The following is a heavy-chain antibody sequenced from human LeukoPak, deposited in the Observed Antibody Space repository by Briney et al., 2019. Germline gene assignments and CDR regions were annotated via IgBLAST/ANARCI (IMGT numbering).Heavy chain of an antibody. CDR1: GYTFTSYG. J-gene: IGHJ6*03. D-gene: IGHD3-3*01. CDR3: ARGRWDETLDYDFWSRGPEYYYMDV. CDR2: IIAYNGNT. Sequence: ASVKVSCKASGYTFTSYGISWVRQAPGQGLEWMGWIIAYNGNTNYAQKLQGRVTMTTDTSTSTAYMELRSLRSEDTAVYYCARGRWDETLDYDFWSRGPEYYYMDVWGKGTTVTVSS. V-gene: IGHV1-18*01.